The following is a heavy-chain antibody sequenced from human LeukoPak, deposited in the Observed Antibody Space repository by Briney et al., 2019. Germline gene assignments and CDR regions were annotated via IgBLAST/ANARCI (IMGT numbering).Heavy chain of an antibody. Sequence: GGSLRLSCAASGFTFSTYAMSWVRHAPGKGLEWVSFISASSSSTHYIDSVKGRFTISRDNSENALYLQINSLRAEDTATYYCAKGAQYDFWSGYTLEYFDVWGKGTLVTVSS. J-gene: IGHJ4*02. D-gene: IGHD3-3*01. CDR2: ISASSSST. CDR1: GFTFSTYA. V-gene: IGHV3-23*01. CDR3: AKGAQYDFWSGYTLEYFDV.